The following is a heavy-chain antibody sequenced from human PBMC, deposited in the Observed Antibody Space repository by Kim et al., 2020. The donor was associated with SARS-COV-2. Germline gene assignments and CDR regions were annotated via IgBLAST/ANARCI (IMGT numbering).Heavy chain of an antibody. CDR1: GGSINSDDYY. V-gene: IGHV4-31*03. J-gene: IGHJ6*04. CDR3: ARDERDRGVINGVDV. Sequence: SETLSLTCTVSGGSINSDDYYWSWIRQLPGKGLEWIGYIYYTGSTYYNPSLKSRVIISIDTSKNQFSLKLNSVSAADTAVYYCARDERDRGVINGVDVWGEGTTVTVSA. D-gene: IGHD3-10*01. CDR2: IYYTGST.